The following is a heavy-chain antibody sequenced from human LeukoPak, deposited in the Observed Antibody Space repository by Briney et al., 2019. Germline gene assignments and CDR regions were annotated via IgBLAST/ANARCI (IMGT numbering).Heavy chain of an antibody. CDR2: IFREGTT. CDR1: GLTVITSY. Sequence: GESLRLSCAASGLTVITSYMSWVRQAPGKGLEWVSVIFREGTTYYADSVKGRFTISRDNSKNTLYLQMNSLRAEDTAMYYCTKTGGPWDWGQGTLVTVSS. CDR3: TKTGGPWD. V-gene: IGHV3-66*01. D-gene: IGHD7-27*01. J-gene: IGHJ4*02.